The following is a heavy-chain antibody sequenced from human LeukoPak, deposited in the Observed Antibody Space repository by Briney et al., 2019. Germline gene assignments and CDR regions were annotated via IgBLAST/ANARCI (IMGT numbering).Heavy chain of an antibody. CDR3: AGSPGSRRGSGYYVDY. D-gene: IGHD3-3*01. CDR2: FYPSGST. V-gene: IGHV4-4*07. J-gene: IGHJ4*02. CDR1: GGSISTYY. Sequence: SETLSLTCTVSGGSISTYYWTWIRQPAGKGLEWIGRFYPSGSTNYNPSLNSRLTMSVDTSKNQFSLRLSSVTAADTAVYYCAGSPGSRRGSGYYVDYWGQGTLVTVSS.